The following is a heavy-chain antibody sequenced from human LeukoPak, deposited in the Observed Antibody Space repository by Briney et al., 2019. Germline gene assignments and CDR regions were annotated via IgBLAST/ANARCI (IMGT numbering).Heavy chain of an antibody. CDR2: IIPIFGTA. J-gene: IGHJ4*02. D-gene: IGHD1-26*01. V-gene: IGHV1-69*13. CDR1: GGTFSSYA. CDR3: ARDVGSYYALDY. Sequence: ASVKVSCKASGGTFSSYAISWVRQAPGQGLEWMGGIIPIFGTANYAQKFQGRVTITADESTSTAYMELSSLRSEDTAVYYCARDVGSYYALDYWGQGTLVTVSS.